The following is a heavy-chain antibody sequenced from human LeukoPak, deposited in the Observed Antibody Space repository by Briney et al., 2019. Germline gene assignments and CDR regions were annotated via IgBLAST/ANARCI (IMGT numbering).Heavy chain of an antibody. CDR3: ARHYIGYCSGGSCGGSRHDAFDI. J-gene: IGHJ3*02. CDR1: GGSISSYY. V-gene: IGHV4-4*09. Sequence: KPSETLSLTCTVSGGSISSYYWSWIRQPPGKGLEWIGYIYTSGSTNYNPSLKSRVTISVDTSKNQFSLKLSSVTAADTAVYYCARHYIGYCSGGSCGGSRHDAFDIWGQGTMVTVSS. D-gene: IGHD2-15*01. CDR2: IYTSGST.